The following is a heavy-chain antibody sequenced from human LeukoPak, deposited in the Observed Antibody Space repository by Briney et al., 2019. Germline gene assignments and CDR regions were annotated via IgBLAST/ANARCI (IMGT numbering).Heavy chain of an antibody. CDR1: GFTFSSYS. J-gene: IGHJ4*02. Sequence: GGSLRLSCAASGFTFSSYSMNWFRQAPGKGLEWVSSISSSSSYIYYAASVKGRFTISRDNAKNSLYLQMNRLRAEDTAVYYCARTGDYRGYFDYWGQGTLVTVSS. CDR2: ISSSSSYI. D-gene: IGHD4-17*01. V-gene: IGHV3-21*01. CDR3: ARTGDYRGYFDY.